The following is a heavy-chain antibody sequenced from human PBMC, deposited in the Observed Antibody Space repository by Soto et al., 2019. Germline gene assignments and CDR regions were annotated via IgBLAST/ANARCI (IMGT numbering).Heavy chain of an antibody. Sequence: SETLSLTCTVSGGSISSSSYYWGCIRQPPGKGLEWIASIDYTGNTFYNPSLTSRVTISVDTSKNQFSLKVTSVTAADTAVYYCARINKGYGTDSWGQGTLVTVSS. D-gene: IGHD5-18*01. V-gene: IGHV4-39*01. J-gene: IGHJ4*02. CDR1: GGSISSSSYY. CDR3: ARINKGYGTDS. CDR2: IDYTGNT.